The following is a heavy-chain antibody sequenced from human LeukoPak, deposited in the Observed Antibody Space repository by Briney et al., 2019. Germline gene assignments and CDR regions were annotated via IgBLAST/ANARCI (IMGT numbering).Heavy chain of an antibody. D-gene: IGHD4-17*01. V-gene: IGHV3-53*01. CDR3: AREPRTSTVTTIGY. CDR1: GFTVSSNY. Sequence: GGSLRLSCAASGFTVSSNYMSWVRQAPGKGLEWVSIIYSGGRTYYADSVKGRFTISRDNSKNTLYLQMNSLRAEDTAVYYCAREPRTSTVTTIGYWGRGTLVTVSS. CDR2: IYSGGRT. J-gene: IGHJ4*02.